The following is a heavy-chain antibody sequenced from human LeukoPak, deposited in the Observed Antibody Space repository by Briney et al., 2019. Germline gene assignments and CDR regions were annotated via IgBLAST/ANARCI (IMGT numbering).Heavy chain of an antibody. CDR3: ARTSSTFGGVIVPFDY. J-gene: IGHJ4*02. CDR1: GFTFTSYW. CDR2: IKQDGSEK. V-gene: IGHV3-7*01. Sequence: GGSLRLSCAASGFTFTSYWMSWVRQAPGKGLEWVANIKQDGSEKYYVDSVKGRLTISRDNAKNSLYLQINSLRAEDTAVYYCARTSSTFGGVIVPFDYWGQGTLVTVSS. D-gene: IGHD3-16*02.